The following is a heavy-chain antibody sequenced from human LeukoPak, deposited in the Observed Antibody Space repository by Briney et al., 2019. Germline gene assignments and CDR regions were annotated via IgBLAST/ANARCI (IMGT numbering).Heavy chain of an antibody. V-gene: IGHV3-23*01. Sequence: GGSLRLSCAASGFTFSSYAMTWVRQAPGKGLEWVSSISGSGGSTYYADSVKGRFTISRDNSKNTLYLQMNSLRAEDTAVYYCARDGGYYDSWGQGTLVTVSS. CDR3: ARDGGYYDS. J-gene: IGHJ4*02. D-gene: IGHD3-22*01. CDR1: GFTFSSYA. CDR2: ISGSGGST.